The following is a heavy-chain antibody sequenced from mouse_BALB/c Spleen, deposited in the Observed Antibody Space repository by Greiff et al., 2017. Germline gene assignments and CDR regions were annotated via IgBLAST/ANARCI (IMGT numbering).Heavy chain of an antibody. CDR3: ARGSGGYYYGSSYDYFDY. D-gene: IGHD1-1*01. Sequence: EVQLQQSGPGLVKPSQSLSLTCSVTGYSITSGYYWNWIRQFPGNKLEWMGYISYDGSNNYNPSLKNRISITRDTSKNQFFLKLNSVTTEDTATYYCARGSGGYYYGSSYDYFDYWGQGTTLTVSS. J-gene: IGHJ2*01. CDR1: GYSITSGYY. V-gene: IGHV3-6*02. CDR2: ISYDGSN.